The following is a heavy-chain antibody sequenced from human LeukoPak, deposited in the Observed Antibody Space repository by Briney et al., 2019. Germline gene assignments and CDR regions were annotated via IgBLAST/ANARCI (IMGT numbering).Heavy chain of an antibody. CDR1: GFTFSTFW. J-gene: IGHJ4*02. V-gene: IGHV3-74*01. CDR2: VSNDGSTT. CDR3: NVRWGPNSDY. Sequence: GGSLRLSCAASGFTFSTFWMHWVRQTPGKGLVWVSRVSNDGSTTHYADSVKGRFTISRDNAKNTLFLHMNSLRAEDTAVYYCNVRWGPNSDYWGQGTLVTVSS. D-gene: IGHD7-27*01.